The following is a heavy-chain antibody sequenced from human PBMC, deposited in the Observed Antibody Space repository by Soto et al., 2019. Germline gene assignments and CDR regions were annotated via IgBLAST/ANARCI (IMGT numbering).Heavy chain of an antibody. CDR1: GYTFTSYG. Sequence: ASVKVSCKASGYTFTSYGISWVRQAPGQGLEWMGWISAYNGNTNYAQKLQDRVTMTTDTSTSTAYMELRSLRSDDTAVYYCARDLGGGFGELQFDYWGQGTLVTVSS. V-gene: IGHV1-18*01. D-gene: IGHD3-10*01. CDR3: ARDLGGGFGELQFDY. CDR2: ISAYNGNT. J-gene: IGHJ4*02.